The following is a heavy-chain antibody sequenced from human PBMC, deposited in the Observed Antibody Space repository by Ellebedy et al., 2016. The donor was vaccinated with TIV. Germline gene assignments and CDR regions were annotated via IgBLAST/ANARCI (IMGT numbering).Heavy chain of an antibody. Sequence: MPSETLSLTCTVSAGSISKYYWSWIRQPPGKGLEWIGYIYYSGSTNYNPSLKSRVTMSVDSSRNQFSLKLSSVTAADTAVFYCARTSYYDSSGYPLFDYWGQGTLVTVSS. CDR3: ARTSYYDSSGYPLFDY. J-gene: IGHJ4*02. CDR2: IYYSGST. V-gene: IGHV4-59*08. D-gene: IGHD3-22*01. CDR1: AGSISKYY.